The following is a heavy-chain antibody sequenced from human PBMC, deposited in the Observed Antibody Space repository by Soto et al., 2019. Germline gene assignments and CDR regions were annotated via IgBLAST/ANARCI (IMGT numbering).Heavy chain of an antibody. V-gene: IGHV3-21*01. J-gene: IGHJ6*02. CDR1: GFTFSSYS. CDR3: ARDAGRKDYGDYYYYGMDV. CDR2: ISSSSSYI. D-gene: IGHD4-17*01. Sequence: EVQLVESGGGLVKPGGSLRLSCAASGFTFSSYSMNWVCQAPGKGLEWVSSISSSSSYIYYADSVKGRFTISRDNAKNSLYLQMNSLRAEDTAVYYCARDAGRKDYGDYYYYGMDVWGQGTTVTVSS.